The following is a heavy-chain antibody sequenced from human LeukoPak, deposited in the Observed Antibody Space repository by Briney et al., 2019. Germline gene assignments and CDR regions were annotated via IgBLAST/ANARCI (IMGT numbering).Heavy chain of an antibody. CDR2: IYPGDSDT. CDR3: ARQLSDSSGWYPGHY. Sequence: GEPLKISCKGSGYSFTSYWIGWVRQMPGKGLEWMGIIYPGDSDTRYSPSFQGQVTISADKSISTAYLQWSSLKASDTAMYYCARQLSDSSGWYPGHYWGQGTLVTVSS. D-gene: IGHD6-19*01. V-gene: IGHV5-51*01. CDR1: GYSFTSYW. J-gene: IGHJ4*02.